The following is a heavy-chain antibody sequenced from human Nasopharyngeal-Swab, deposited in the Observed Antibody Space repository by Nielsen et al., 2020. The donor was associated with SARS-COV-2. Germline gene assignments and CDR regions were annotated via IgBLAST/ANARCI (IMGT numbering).Heavy chain of an antibody. CDR2: TYYRSKWYK. J-gene: IGHJ4*02. D-gene: IGHD3-3*01. V-gene: IGHV6-1*01. CDR3: AREDFRRFDY. Sequence: WIRQSPSRGLEWLGRTYYRSKWYKDYALSVESRIIINPDTSKNQFSLQVNSVTPEDTAVYFCAREDFRRFDYWGQGTLVTVSS.